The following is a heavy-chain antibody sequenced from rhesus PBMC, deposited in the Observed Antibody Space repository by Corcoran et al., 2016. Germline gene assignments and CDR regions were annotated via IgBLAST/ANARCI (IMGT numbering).Heavy chain of an antibody. V-gene: IGHV1-111*02. CDR1: GYTFTDYY. J-gene: IGHJ6*01. CDR3: ATGYYGLDS. CDR2: VDPEDGEA. Sequence: EVQLVQSGAEVKKPGASVTISCKASGYTFTDYYLPWVRPAPGKGLEWRGRVDPEDGEAIHAQKFQDRVTITAETSTDTAYMDLSSLRSEDTAVYYCATGYYGLDSWGKGVVVTVSS.